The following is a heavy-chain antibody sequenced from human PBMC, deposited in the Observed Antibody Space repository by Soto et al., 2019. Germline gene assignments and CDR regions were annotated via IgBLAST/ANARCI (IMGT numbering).Heavy chain of an antibody. J-gene: IGHJ4*02. CDR2: IIPMFGTA. V-gene: IGHV1-69*05. CDR1: GGTFSTYA. D-gene: IGHD5-18*01. Sequence: QVQLVQSGAEVKKPESSVKVSCKAPGGTFSTYAISWVRQAPGQGLEWMGGIIPMFGTANYAQRFQDRVTXTXXEATNTVYMELTSLRSEDTDVYLCASGIQLWLRRINNGYSGWGQGTLVTVSS. CDR3: ASGIQLWLRRINNGYSG.